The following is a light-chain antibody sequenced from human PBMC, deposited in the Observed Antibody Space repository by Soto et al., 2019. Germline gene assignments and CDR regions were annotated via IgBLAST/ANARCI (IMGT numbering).Light chain of an antibody. CDR3: QQYGNSPAIT. J-gene: IGKJ5*01. V-gene: IGKV3-20*01. CDR2: AAS. Sequence: SVLPQSPGTLSLSPGERATLSCRASQSVSASYLAWYQQKPGQAPRLLIYAASSRATGIPDRFSGSGSGTDFTLTVSRLEPEDFAVYYCQQYGNSPAITFGQGTRLEIK. CDR1: QSVSASY.